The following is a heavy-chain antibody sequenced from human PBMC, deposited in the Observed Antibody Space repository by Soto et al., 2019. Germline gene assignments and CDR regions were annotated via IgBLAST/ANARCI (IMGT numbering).Heavy chain of an antibody. V-gene: IGHV1-18*01. CDR3: ARERASGYFDF. CDR2: ISLYDGST. CDR1: GYTFTTYG. D-gene: IGHD3-10*01. J-gene: IGHJ4*02. Sequence: QVPLVQSGAEVKKPGASVKVSCKASGYTFTTYGITWVRQAPGQGLEWMGWISLYDGSTKYAQNLQGRVTMTTDIPTSTAYMELTSLRSDDTAVYYCARERASGYFDFWGQGTLVTVSS.